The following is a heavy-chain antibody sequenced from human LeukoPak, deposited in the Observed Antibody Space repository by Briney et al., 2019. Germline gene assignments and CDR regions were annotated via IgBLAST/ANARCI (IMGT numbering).Heavy chain of an antibody. CDR1: GFTFSSYN. V-gene: IGHV3-21*01. Sequence: PGGSLRLSCAASGFTFSSYNMNWVRQAPGKGLEWVSSISSSSDYIYCADSVKGRFTISRDNAKNSLYLQMNSLRAEDTAVYYCAELGITMIGGVWGKGTTVTISS. CDR2: ISSSSDYI. D-gene: IGHD3-10*02. CDR3: AELGITMIGGV. J-gene: IGHJ6*04.